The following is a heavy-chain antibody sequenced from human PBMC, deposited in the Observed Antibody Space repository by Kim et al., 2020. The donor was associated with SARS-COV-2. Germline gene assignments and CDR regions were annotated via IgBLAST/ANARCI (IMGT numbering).Heavy chain of an antibody. CDR2: T. Sequence: TYCADFVKGRFIISRDNSNNTLHLQMNSLRAEDTALYYCKVSGWCDMDVWGQGTTVTVSS. D-gene: IGHD6-13*01. CDR3: KVSGWCDMDV. J-gene: IGHJ6*02. V-gene: IGHV3-23*01.